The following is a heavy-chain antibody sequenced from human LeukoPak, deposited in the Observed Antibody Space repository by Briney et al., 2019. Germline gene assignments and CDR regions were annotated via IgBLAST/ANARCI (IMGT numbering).Heavy chain of an antibody. J-gene: IGHJ4*02. CDR1: GFTFSDHH. CDR2: IRNNYIT. Sequence: PGGSLRLSCAASGFTFSDHHMDWVRQAPGGGLEWVARIRNNYITKYAASVTDRFTISRDDSTNSMFLQMNSLKTEDTAVYYCTTVQSYYYDSSGYYIIDYWGQGTLVTVSS. V-gene: IGHV3-72*01. D-gene: IGHD3-22*01. CDR3: TTVQSYYYDSSGYYIIDY.